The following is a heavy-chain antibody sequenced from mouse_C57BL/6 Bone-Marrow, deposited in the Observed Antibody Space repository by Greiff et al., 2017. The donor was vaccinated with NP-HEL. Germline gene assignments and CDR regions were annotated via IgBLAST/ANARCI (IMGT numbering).Heavy chain of an antibody. Sequence: EVMLVESGGGLVQPGGSLKLSCAASGFTFSDYYMYWVRQTPEKRLEWVAYISNGGGSTYYPDTVKGRFTISRDNAKHTLYLQMSRLKSEDTTMYYCARHAPPCYTRYWYFDVWGKGTTVTVSS. CDR1: GFTFSDYY. CDR3: ARHAPPCYTRYWYFDV. D-gene: IGHD2-12*01. CDR2: ISNGGGST. V-gene: IGHV5-12*01. J-gene: IGHJ1*03.